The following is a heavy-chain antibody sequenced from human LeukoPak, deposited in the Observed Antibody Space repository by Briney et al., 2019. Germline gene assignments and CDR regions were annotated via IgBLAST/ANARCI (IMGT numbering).Heavy chain of an antibody. Sequence: GGSLRLSCAASGFTFSDYYMSWIHQAPGKGLEWVSYISSSGSTIYYADSVKGRFTISRDNAKNSLYLQMNSLRAEDTAVYYCAREYCGGDCYSGEDAFDIWGQGTMVTVSS. V-gene: IGHV3-11*04. J-gene: IGHJ3*02. CDR3: AREYCGGDCYSGEDAFDI. CDR2: ISSSGSTI. CDR1: GFTFSDYY. D-gene: IGHD2-21*01.